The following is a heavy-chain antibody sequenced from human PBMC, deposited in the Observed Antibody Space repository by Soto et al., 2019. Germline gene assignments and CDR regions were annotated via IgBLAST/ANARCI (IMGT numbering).Heavy chain of an antibody. V-gene: IGHV4-4*02. CDR2: IYHSGST. J-gene: IGHJ4*02. CDR3: AVPEAGYLQY. CDR1: GASISGTDW. Sequence: SETLSLTCAVSGASISGTDWWSWVRQPPGKGLERLGEIYHSGSTYYNPSLKSRGTISVDKSKNQLSLTLTSVPAADTAVFYCAVPEAGYLQYWGQRALVTVCS. D-gene: IGHD6-25*01.